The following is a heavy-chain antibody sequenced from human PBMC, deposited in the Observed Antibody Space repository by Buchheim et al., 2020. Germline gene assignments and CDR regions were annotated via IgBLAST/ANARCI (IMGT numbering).Heavy chain of an antibody. V-gene: IGHV4-30-4*01. Sequence: QVQLQESGPGLVKPSQTLSLTCTVSGGSISSGDYYWSWIRQPLGKGLEWIGYIYYSGSTYYNPSLKSRVTISVDTSKNQFSLKLSSVTAADTAVYYCARGSTSGGSWPDYYYYYGMDVWGQGTT. J-gene: IGHJ6*02. D-gene: IGHD6-13*01. CDR1: GGSISSGDYY. CDR2: IYYSGST. CDR3: ARGSTSGGSWPDYYYYYGMDV.